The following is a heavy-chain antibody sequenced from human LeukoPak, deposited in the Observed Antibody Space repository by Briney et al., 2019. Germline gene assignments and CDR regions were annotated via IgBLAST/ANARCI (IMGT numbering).Heavy chain of an antibody. V-gene: IGHV4-59*01. Sequence: PSETLSLTCTVSGHSISSYHWSWIRQPPGKGLEWIGYISYSGSTNYHTSLKSRVTISVDKSKNQFSRKLSSVTAADTAVYYCARVGRGDHTWGSYYFDHWGQGTLVTVSS. J-gene: IGHJ4*02. D-gene: IGHD3-16*01. CDR3: ARVGRGDHTWGSYYFDH. CDR2: ISYSGST. CDR1: GHSISSYH.